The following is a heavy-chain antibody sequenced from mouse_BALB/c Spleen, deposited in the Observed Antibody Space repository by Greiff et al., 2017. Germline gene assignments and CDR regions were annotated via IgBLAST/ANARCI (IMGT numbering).Heavy chain of an antibody. Sequence: VQLQQSGAELVRPGSSVKISCKASGYAFSSYWMNWVKQRPGQGLEWIGQIYPGDGDTNYNGKFKGKATLTADKSSSTAYMQLSSLTSEDSAVYFCAYYRYDVGFAYWGQGTLVTVSA. V-gene: IGHV1-80*01. J-gene: IGHJ3*01. CDR3: AYYRYDVGFAY. CDR1: GYAFSSYW. D-gene: IGHD2-14*01. CDR2: IYPGDGDT.